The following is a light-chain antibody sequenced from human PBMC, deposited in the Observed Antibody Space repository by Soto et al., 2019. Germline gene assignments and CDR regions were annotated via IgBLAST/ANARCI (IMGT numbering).Light chain of an antibody. CDR1: QSVGTY. Sequence: IVLTQSPATLSLSPGERATLSCGASQSVGTYIAWYKQKPGLAPRLVMFDSSTRATGIPDRFSGSGSGTDFTLTISRLEPEDFAVYFCQQYGSSGTFGQGTKVDIK. CDR3: QQYGSSGT. V-gene: IGKV3D-20*01. J-gene: IGKJ1*01. CDR2: DSS.